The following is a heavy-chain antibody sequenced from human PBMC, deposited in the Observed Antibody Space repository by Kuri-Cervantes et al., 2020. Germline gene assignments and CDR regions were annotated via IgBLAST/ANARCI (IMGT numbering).Heavy chain of an antibody. Sequence: GSLRLSCAASGFTFDDYAMHWVRQAPGKGLEWIGEINHSGSTNYNPSLKSRVTISVDTSKNQFSLKLSSVTAADTAVYYCARDSGVLWFGDLYFDYWGQGTLVTVSS. CDR2: INHSGST. D-gene: IGHD3-10*01. CDR1: GFTFDDYA. V-gene: IGHV4-34*01. CDR3: ARDSGVLWFGDLYFDY. J-gene: IGHJ4*02.